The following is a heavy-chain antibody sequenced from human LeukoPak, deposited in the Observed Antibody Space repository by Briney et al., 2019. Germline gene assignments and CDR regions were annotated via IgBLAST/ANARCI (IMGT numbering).Heavy chain of an antibody. V-gene: IGHV4-39*07. Sequence: PSETLSLTCTVSGGSISSSSYYWGWIRQPPGKGLEWIGRIYTSGSTNYNPSLKSRVTISVDTSKNQFSLKLSSVTAADTAVYYCAREPEGHVGGGKVRNYYYYYMDVWGKGTTVTVSS. J-gene: IGHJ6*03. CDR3: AREPEGHVGGGKVRNYYYYYMDV. CDR2: IYTSGST. CDR1: GGSISSSSYY. D-gene: IGHD4-23*01.